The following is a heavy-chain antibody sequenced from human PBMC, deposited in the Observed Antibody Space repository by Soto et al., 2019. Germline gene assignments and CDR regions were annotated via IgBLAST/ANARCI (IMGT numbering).Heavy chain of an antibody. CDR2: ISSDGKNQ. J-gene: IGHJ3*02. CDR3: AKERGVLDAFDI. V-gene: IGHV3-30*18. CDR1: GFTSSSFV. D-gene: IGHD3-10*01. Sequence: QVQLVESGGGVVQPGRSLRLSCAASGFTSSSFVIHWVRQAPGKGLEWLAVISSDGKNQYYADSVKGRFTISRDNSKTTLYLQVNSLRAEDTAVYFCAKERGVLDAFDIWGQGTMVTVSS.